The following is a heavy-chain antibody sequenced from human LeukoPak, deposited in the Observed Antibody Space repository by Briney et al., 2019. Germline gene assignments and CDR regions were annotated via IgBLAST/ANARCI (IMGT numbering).Heavy chain of an antibody. CDR1: GFTFSSYG. Sequence: GGSLRLSCAASGFTFSSYGMHWVRQAPGKGLEWVAVISYDGSNKYYAGSVRGRFTISRDNSEDTLYLQMNSLRTEDTAVYYCARSHGDDGSWGQGTLVTVSS. CDR3: ARSHGDDGS. J-gene: IGHJ4*02. V-gene: IGHV3-30*03. CDR2: ISYDGSNK. D-gene: IGHD4-17*01.